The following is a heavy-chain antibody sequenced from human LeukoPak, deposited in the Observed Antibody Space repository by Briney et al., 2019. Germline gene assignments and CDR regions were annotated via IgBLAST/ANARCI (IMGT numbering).Heavy chain of an antibody. CDR1: GFTFSSYA. CDR3: AKETVVVVAATPNAFDI. D-gene: IGHD2-15*01. J-gene: IGHJ3*02. CDR2: ISGSGGST. Sequence: GGSLRLSCAASGFTFSSYAMSWVRQAPGKGLEWVSGISGSGGSTHYADSVKDRFTISRDNSKNTLYLQMNSLRAEDTAVYYCAKETVVVVAATPNAFDIWGQGTMVTVSS. V-gene: IGHV3-23*01.